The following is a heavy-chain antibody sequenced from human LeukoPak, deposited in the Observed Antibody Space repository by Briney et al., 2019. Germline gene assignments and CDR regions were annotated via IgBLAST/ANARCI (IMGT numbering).Heavy chain of an antibody. CDR3: TTVSGKPAPDY. Sequence: GGSLRLSCAASGFTFSNAWMSGVRQAPGKGLEWVGRIKSKTGGGTTDYAAPVKGRFTISRDDSKNTLYLQMNSLKTEDTAGYYCTTVSGKPAPDYWGQGTLVTVSS. D-gene: IGHD3-10*01. CDR2: IKSKTGGGTT. V-gene: IGHV3-15*01. J-gene: IGHJ4*02. CDR1: GFTFSNAW.